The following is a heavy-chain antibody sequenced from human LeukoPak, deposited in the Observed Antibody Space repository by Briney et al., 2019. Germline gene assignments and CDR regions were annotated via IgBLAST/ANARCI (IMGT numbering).Heavy chain of an antibody. D-gene: IGHD6-13*01. V-gene: IGHV4-59*01. Sequence: SETLSLTCTVSGVSISSYYWSWIRQPPGKGLEWLGYIYYSGSTNYNPSLKSRVTISVDTSKNQFSLKLSSVTAADTAVYYCARDPSSSWDTYYYGMDVWGQGTTVTVSS. CDR2: IYYSGST. CDR3: ARDPSSSWDTYYYGMDV. CDR1: GVSISSYY. J-gene: IGHJ6*02.